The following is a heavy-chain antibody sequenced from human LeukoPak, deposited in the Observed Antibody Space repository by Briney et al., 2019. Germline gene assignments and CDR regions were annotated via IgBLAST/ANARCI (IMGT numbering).Heavy chain of an antibody. V-gene: IGHV4-59*12. CDR1: GDSISSYY. CDR3: ARDIYYDSSGPYRYYFDY. D-gene: IGHD3-22*01. J-gene: IGHJ4*02. CDR2: IYYSGST. Sequence: SETLSLTCTVSGDSISSYYWSWVRQPPGKGLEWIGYIYYSGSTNYNPSLKSRVTISVDTSKNQFSLKLSSVTAADTAVYYCARDIYYDSSGPYRYYFDYWGQGTLVTVSS.